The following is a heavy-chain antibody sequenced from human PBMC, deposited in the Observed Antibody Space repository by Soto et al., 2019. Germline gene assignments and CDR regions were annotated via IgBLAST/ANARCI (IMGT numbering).Heavy chain of an antibody. J-gene: IGHJ4*02. Sequence: PGGSLRLSCAVSGFTFSGFLMGWVHQSPGRGLEWVANIQQDGSEKYYVDSVKGRFTMSKDNVKNSLYLQMNSLGAEDTAVYYCARVRYGGYSYYFDYWGQGALVTVSS. CDR3: ARVRYGGYSYYFDY. CDR2: IQQDGSEK. V-gene: IGHV3-7*03. D-gene: IGHD4-17*01. CDR1: GFTFSGFL.